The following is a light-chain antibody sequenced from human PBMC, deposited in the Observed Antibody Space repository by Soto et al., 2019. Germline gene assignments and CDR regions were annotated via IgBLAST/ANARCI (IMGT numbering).Light chain of an antibody. V-gene: IGKV3-20*01. CDR2: GAS. CDR3: LQDYNYPLT. J-gene: IGKJ4*01. CDR1: QSVSNNY. Sequence: EIVLTQSPGTLSRPPWERATLSCRASQSVSNNYLAWYQQKPGQAPRLLIYGASNRATGIPDRFSGSGSGTDFTLTISSLQPEDFATYDCLQDYNYPLTFGGGTKVDIK.